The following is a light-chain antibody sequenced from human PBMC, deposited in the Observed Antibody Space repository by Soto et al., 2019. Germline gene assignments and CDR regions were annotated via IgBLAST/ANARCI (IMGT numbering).Light chain of an antibody. V-gene: IGKV3D-15*01. J-gene: IGKJ4*01. CDR2: GAS. CDR3: HQYYKWPLT. CDR1: QNVNTN. Sequence: EVVMTQSPATLSVSPGEGVTLSWRASQNVNTNLAWLQQKPGQAPRLVISGASIRAPGIPARFSGSGSGTEFTLTISSLLSEDFAVYYCHQYYKWPLTLGGGTKVDI.